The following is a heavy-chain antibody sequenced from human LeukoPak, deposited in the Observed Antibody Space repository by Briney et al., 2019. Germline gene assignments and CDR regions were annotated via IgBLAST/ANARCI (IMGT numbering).Heavy chain of an antibody. CDR2: IYYSGST. Sequence: SETLSLTCTVSGGSISSYYWSWIRQPPGKGLEWIGYIYYSGSTNYNPSLKSRVTISVDTSKNQFSLKLSSVTAADTAVYYCARHDPFYYGSGSYYNFLFDYWGQGTLVTVSS. V-gene: IGHV4-59*08. J-gene: IGHJ4*02. CDR1: GGSISSYY. D-gene: IGHD3-10*01. CDR3: ARHDPFYYGSGSYYNFLFDY.